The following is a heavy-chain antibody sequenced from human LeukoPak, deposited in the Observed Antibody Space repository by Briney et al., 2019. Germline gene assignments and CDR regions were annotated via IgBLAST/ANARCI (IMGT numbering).Heavy chain of an antibody. CDR2: IYHSGST. CDR1: GYSISSGYY. D-gene: IGHD4-11*01. CDR3: ARVNTVTTLRGSNWFDP. V-gene: IGHV4-38-2*02. Sequence: PSETLSLTCTVSGYSISSGYYWGWIRQPPGKGLEWIGSIYHSGSTYYNPSLKSRVTISVDTSKNQFSLKLSSVTAADTAVYYCARVNTVTTLRGSNWFDPWGQGTLVTVSS. J-gene: IGHJ5*02.